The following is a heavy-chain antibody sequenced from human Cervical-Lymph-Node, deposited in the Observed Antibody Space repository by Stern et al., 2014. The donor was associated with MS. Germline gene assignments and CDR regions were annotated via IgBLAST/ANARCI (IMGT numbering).Heavy chain of an antibody. CDR2: INWDDQK. Sequence: QVTLRESGPALVKPTQTLTLTCTFSGFSLSTSGLGVGWIRQPPGEALEWLDYINWDDQKRYSPSLKSRLTITKDTSKNQVVLTLTNVDPVDTATYYCAHRTAGPFDYWGQGTLVTVSS. V-gene: IGHV2-5*02. J-gene: IGHJ4*02. CDR3: AHRTAGPFDY. CDR1: GFSLSTSGLG.